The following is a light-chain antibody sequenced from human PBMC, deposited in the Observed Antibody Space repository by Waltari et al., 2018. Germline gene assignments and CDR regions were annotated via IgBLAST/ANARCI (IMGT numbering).Light chain of an antibody. V-gene: IGKV3-11*01. J-gene: IGKJ4*01. Sequence: EIVLTQSPATLSLSPGERATLSCRASQSVSSYLACYQQKPGQDPRLLIYDESNSATGIPTRFSCSGSGKDFTLTISGLEPEDFAVYYCQQRRNWPRLTFGGGTKVEIK. CDR1: QSVSSY. CDR3: QQRRNWPRLT. CDR2: DES.